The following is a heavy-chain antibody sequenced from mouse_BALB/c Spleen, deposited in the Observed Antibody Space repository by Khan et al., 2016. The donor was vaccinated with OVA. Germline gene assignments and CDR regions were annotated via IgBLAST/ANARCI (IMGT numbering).Heavy chain of an antibody. J-gene: IGHJ3*01. D-gene: IGHD2-1*01. CDR3: ARGYFGNYEFAY. CDR2: IFPGTGTT. CDR1: GYTFTSYW. V-gene: IGHV1S132*01. Sequence: QVQLKQSGAELVKPGASVKLSCKTSGYTFTSYWIQWVKQRPGQGLRWIGQIFPGTGTTYYNENFKGKATLTIDTSSTTAYMQLSSLTSEDSAVYFCARGYFGNYEFAYWGQGTLVTVSA.